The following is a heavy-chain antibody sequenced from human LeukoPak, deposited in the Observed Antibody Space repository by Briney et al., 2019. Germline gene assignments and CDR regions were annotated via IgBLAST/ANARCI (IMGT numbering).Heavy chain of an antibody. J-gene: IGHJ6*02. D-gene: IGHD1-1*01. CDR1: GYTFTIYD. V-gene: IGHV1-8*01. CDR3: ARGASQVLTTLYYYYYYGMDV. Sequence: ASVTVSFTASGYTFTIYDFNWVRQAPGQGLGRMGGMNLNGGSTGYAQKFSGRGTITRTTAKSTASMELSSLRSEDTAVYDCARGASQVLTTLYYYYYYGMDVWGQGTTVTVSS. CDR2: MNLNGGST.